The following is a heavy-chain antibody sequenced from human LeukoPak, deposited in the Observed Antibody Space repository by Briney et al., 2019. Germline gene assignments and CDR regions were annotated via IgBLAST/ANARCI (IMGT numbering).Heavy chain of an antibody. V-gene: IGHV1-69*01. CDR1: GGTFSSYA. CDR2: IIPIFGTA. Sequence: SVKVSCKASGGTFSSYAISWVRQAPGQGLEWMGGIIPIFGTANYAQKFQGRVTITADESTSTAYMELSSLRSEDTAVYYCASSYSNYVGAFDIWSQGTMVTVSS. D-gene: IGHD4-11*01. CDR3: ASSYSNYVGAFDI. J-gene: IGHJ3*02.